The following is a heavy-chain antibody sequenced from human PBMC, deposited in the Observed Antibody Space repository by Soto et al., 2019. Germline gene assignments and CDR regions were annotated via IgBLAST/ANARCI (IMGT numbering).Heavy chain of an antibody. CDR3: ARKGEVTGLKY. J-gene: IGHJ4*02. Sequence: EVQLVESGGGLVQPGGSLRVSCAASGFIFNDYWLHWVRQAPGKGLEWLSRINPDGSSTDYADSVKGRLTVSRDNAKNTLYLHMNSLRAEDTAVYYCARKGEVTGLKYWGQGTLVTVSS. CDR2: INPDGSST. V-gene: IGHV3-74*01. CDR1: GFIFNDYW. D-gene: IGHD1-20*01.